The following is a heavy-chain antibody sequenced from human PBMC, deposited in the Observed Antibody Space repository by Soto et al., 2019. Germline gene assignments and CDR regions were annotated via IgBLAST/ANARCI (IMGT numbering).Heavy chain of an antibody. Sequence: QVQLVQSGAEVKEPGASVKASCKASGYSFTDYHIHWVRQAPGQGLEWMGCINPNSGATQYAQNFQGWVTMTRDMSISTAYMELSRLGSDDTAVYYCARSVDSESYFRHFDYWGQGALVTVSS. D-gene: IGHD3-10*01. CDR2: INPNSGAT. CDR3: ARSVDSESYFRHFDY. CDR1: GYSFTDYH. V-gene: IGHV1-2*04. J-gene: IGHJ4*02.